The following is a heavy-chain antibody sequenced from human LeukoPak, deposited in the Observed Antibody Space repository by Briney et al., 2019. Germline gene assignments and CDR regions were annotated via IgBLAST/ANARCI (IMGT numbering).Heavy chain of an antibody. D-gene: IGHD3-22*01. CDR2: ISSSSSYI. Sequence: GGSLRLSCAASGITFSSYSMNWVRQAPGKGLEWVSSISSSSSYIYYADSVKGRFTISRDNAKNSLYLQMNSLRAEDTAVYYCARDYYDSSGYFDYWGQGTLVTVSS. CDR1: GITFSSYS. V-gene: IGHV3-21*01. CDR3: ARDYYDSSGYFDY. J-gene: IGHJ4*02.